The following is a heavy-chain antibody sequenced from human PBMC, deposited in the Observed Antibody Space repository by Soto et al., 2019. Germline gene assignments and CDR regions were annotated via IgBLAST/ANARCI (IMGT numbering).Heavy chain of an antibody. D-gene: IGHD6-19*01. J-gene: IGHJ4*02. Sequence: QVQLVESGGGVVQPGRSLRLSCAASGFTFSSYAMHWVRQAPGKGLEWVAVISYDGSNKYYADSVQGRFTISRDNSKNTLYLQVNSLKAGDTPVYYCARDKSPYSSGWHNRHFDYCCQGTLVSVSS. CDR1: GFTFSSYA. V-gene: IGHV3-30-3*01. CDR2: ISYDGSNK. CDR3: ARDKSPYSSGWHNRHFDY.